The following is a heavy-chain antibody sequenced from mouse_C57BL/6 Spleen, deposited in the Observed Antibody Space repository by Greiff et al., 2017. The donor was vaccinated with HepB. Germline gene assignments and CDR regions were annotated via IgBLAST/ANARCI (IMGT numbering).Heavy chain of an antibody. D-gene: IGHD1-1*01. V-gene: IGHV1-59*01. CDR1: GYTFTSYW. Sequence: QVQLQQSGAELVRPGTSVKLSCKASGYTFTSYWMHWVKQRPGQGLEWIGVIDPSDSYTNYNQKFKGKATLTVDTSSSTAYMQLSSLTSEDSAVYYCARSENYYGSYYFDYWGQGTTLTVSS. CDR3: ARSENYYGSYYFDY. J-gene: IGHJ2*01. CDR2: IDPSDSYT.